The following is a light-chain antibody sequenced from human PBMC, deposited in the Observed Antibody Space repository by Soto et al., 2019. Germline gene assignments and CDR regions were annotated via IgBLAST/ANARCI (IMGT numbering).Light chain of an antibody. CDR1: QSINNY. J-gene: IGKJ5*01. CDR3: QQSLTMPIT. CDR2: SAS. V-gene: IGKV1-39*01. Sequence: DIQMTQSPASLSVSVGDRVTITCRASQSINNYLNWYLQRPGQAPKLLIRSASTLQRGVPSRFSGSGSRTEFTLTIADLQPHDFGTYYCQQSLTMPITFGHGTRLDIK.